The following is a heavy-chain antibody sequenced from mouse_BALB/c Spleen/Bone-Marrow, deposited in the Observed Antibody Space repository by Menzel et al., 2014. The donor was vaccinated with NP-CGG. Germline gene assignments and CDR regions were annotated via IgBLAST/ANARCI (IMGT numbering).Heavy chain of an antibody. D-gene: IGHD2-2*01. Sequence: EVKLVDSGGGLVKPGGSLKLSCAASGFPFSRYDMSWVRQTPEKRLEWVATISSGGPYTYYPVSVKGRFTISRDNARNTLYLQMSGLRSEDTALYYCARQDGYDGTWFAYWGQGTLVTVSA. CDR3: ARQDGYDGTWFAY. CDR1: GFPFSRYD. V-gene: IGHV5-9*02. J-gene: IGHJ3*01. CDR2: ISSGGPYT.